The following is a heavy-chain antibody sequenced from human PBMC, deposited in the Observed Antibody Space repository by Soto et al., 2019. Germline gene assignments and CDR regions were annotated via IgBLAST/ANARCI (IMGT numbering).Heavy chain of an antibody. CDR2: IIPILGIA. Sequence: ASVKVSCKASGGTFSSYTISWVRQAPGQGLEWMGRIIPILGIANYAQKFQGRVTITADKSTSTAYMELSSLRSEDTAVYYCARVSRMVDAYDIWGQGTMVTVSS. CDR1: GGTFSSYT. CDR3: ARVSRMVDAYDI. J-gene: IGHJ3*02. D-gene: IGHD2-8*01. V-gene: IGHV1-69*02.